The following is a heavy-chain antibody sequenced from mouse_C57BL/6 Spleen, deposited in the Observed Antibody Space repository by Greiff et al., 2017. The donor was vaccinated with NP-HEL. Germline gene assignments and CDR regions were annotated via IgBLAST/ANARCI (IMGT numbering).Heavy chain of an antibody. CDR3: ARSSYYDYTWFAY. J-gene: IGHJ3*01. V-gene: IGHV1-69*01. Sequence: VQLQQPGAELVMPGASVKLSCKASGYTFTSYWMHWVKPRPGQGLEWIGEIDPSDSYTNYNQKFKGKSTLTVDKSSSTAYMQLSSLTSEDSAVYYCARSSYYDYTWFAYWGQGTLVTVSA. CDR1: GYTFTSYW. CDR2: IDPSDSYT. D-gene: IGHD2-4*01.